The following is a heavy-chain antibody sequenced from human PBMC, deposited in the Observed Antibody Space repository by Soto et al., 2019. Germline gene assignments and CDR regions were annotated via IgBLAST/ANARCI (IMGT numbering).Heavy chain of an antibody. J-gene: IGHJ6*03. CDR1: GFTVSSNY. CDR2: IYSGGST. V-gene: IGHV3-66*01. Sequence: GSLRLSCAASGFTVSSNYMSWVRQAPGKGLEWVSVIYSGGSTYYADSVKGRFTISRDNSKNTLYLQMNSLRAEDTAVYYCARDLRQNTLIRHYYYYMDVWGKGTTVTVSS. D-gene: IGHD2-8*01. CDR3: ARDLRQNTLIRHYYYYMDV.